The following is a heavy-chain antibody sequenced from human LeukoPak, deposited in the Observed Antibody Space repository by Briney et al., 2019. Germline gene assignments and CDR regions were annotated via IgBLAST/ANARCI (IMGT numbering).Heavy chain of an antibody. CDR1: GYSISSGYY. CDR3: ARIGRPRLWFEESLGKNYFDY. V-gene: IGHV4-38-2*01. Sequence: SETLSLTCAVSGYSISSGYYWGWIRQPPGKGLEWIGSIYHSGSTYYNPSLKSRVTISVDTSKNQFSLKLSSVTAADTAVYYCARIGRPRLWFEESLGKNYFDYWGQGTLVTVSS. D-gene: IGHD3-10*01. CDR2: IYHSGST. J-gene: IGHJ4*02.